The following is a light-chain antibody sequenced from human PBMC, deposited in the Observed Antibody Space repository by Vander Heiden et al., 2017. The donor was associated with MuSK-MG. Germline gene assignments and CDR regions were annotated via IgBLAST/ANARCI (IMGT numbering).Light chain of an antibody. Sequence: DIQMTQSPSTLSASVGDRVTITCRASQSISNWLAWYQHKPGKAPKLLIYKTSNLETGVPPRLSGSGSGTEFTLTISSLQPDDFATYYCQQYKSYPLTFGGGTKVEIK. CDR2: KTS. V-gene: IGKV1-5*03. CDR1: QSISNW. J-gene: IGKJ4*01. CDR3: QQYKSYPLT.